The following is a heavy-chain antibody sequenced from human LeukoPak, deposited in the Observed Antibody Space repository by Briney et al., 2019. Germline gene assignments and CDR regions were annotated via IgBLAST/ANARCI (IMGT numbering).Heavy chain of an antibody. D-gene: IGHD2-21*02. Sequence: GASLRLSCAASGFAFSSYAMSWVRQAPGRGLEWVSAISGSGGSTYYADSVKGRFTISRDKSKNTLSLQMNSLRAEDTAVYYCAKVAQSIVVVTAPYWYFDLWGRGTLVTVSS. CDR2: ISGSGGST. CDR3: AKVAQSIVVVTAPYWYFDL. V-gene: IGHV3-23*01. J-gene: IGHJ2*01. CDR1: GFAFSSYA.